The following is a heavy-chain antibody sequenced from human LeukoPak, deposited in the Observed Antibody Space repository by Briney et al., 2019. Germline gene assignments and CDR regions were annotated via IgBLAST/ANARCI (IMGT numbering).Heavy chain of an antibody. D-gene: IGHD1-26*01. CDR3: ARGGNKGATAPDTGQYYFDY. V-gene: IGHV4-34*01. CDR2: INHSGST. Sequence: SETLSLTCAVYGGSFSGYYWSWIRQPPGKGLEWIGEINHSGSTNYNPSLKSRVTISVDTSKNQFSPKPSSVTAADTAVYYCARGGNKGATAPDTGQYYFDYWGQGTLVTVSS. CDR1: GGSFSGYY. J-gene: IGHJ4*02.